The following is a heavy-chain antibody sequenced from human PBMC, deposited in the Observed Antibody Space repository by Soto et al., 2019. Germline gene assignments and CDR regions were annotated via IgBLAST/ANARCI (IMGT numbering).Heavy chain of an antibody. Sequence: QTLSLPCGISGDSVSNNSVAWNWVQQSPSRGLEWLGRTYYRSKWHYDYAPSVRSRITINPDTSKNHFSLQLNSVSPEDAAVYYCARTLRGRGVKYFDDWGQGTLVTVSS. CDR2: TYYRSKWHY. J-gene: IGHJ4*02. CDR1: GDSVSNNSVA. D-gene: IGHD3-10*01. V-gene: IGHV6-1*01. CDR3: ARTLRGRGVKYFDD.